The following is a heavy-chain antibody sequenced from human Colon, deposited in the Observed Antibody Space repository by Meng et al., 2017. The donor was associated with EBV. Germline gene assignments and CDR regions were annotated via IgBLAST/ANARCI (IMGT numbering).Heavy chain of an antibody. V-gene: IGHV1-18*01. J-gene: IGHJ4*02. CDR3: ARVEVGITSGDY. CDR2: INAYNGDT. CDR1: GYTFTNDG. Sequence: QQVKSVGEVKKPGASVHVSCKASGYTFTNDGITWVRQSPGQGLEWMGWINAYNGDTNYAQTLQGRVTMTTDTSTSTAYMELRSLRSDDTAVYYCARVEVGITSGDYWGQGTLVTVSS. D-gene: IGHD1-26*01.